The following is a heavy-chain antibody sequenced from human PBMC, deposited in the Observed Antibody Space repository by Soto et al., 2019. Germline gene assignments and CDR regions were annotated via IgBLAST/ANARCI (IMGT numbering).Heavy chain of an antibody. CDR1: GGSFSGYY. Sequence: SETLSLTCAVYGGSFSGYYWSWIRQPPGKGLEWIGEINHSGSTNYNPSLKSRVTISVDTSKNQFSLKLSSVTAADTAVYYCARLNYYNSSGSFDYWGQGTLVTVSS. D-gene: IGHD3-22*01. J-gene: IGHJ4*02. CDR2: INHSGST. CDR3: ARLNYYNSSGSFDY. V-gene: IGHV4-34*01.